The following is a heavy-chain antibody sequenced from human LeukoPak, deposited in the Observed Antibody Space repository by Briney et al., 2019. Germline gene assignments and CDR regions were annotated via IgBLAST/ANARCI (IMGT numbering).Heavy chain of an antibody. CDR2: IYYSGST. J-gene: IGHJ4*02. V-gene: IGHV4-31*03. CDR1: GGSISSGGYY. Sequence: SETLSLTCTVSGGSISSGGYYWSWIRQHPGKGLEWIGYIYYSGSTYYNPSLKSRVTISVDTSKNQFSLKLSSVTAAGAAVYYCARGGWSEYQLLQQYYFDYWGQGTLVTVSS. D-gene: IGHD2-2*01. CDR3: ARGGWSEYQLLQQYYFDY.